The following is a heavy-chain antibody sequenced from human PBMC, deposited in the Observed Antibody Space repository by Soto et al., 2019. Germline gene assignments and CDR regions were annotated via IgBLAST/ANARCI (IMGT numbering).Heavy chain of an antibody. D-gene: IGHD3-16*02. J-gene: IGHJ4*02. CDR3: ARLMITFGGVIVLPPAFDY. V-gene: IGHV3-21*01. CDR1: GFTFSSYA. CDR2: ISSSSSYI. Sequence: VGSLRLSCAASGFTFSSYAMSWVRQAPGEGLEWVSSISSSSSYIYYADSVKGRFTISRDNAKNSLYLQMNSLRAEDTAVYYCARLMITFGGVIVLPPAFDYWGQGTLVTVSS.